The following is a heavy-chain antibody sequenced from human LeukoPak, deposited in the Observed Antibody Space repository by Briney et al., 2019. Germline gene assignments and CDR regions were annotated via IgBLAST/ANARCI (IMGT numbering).Heavy chain of an antibody. CDR1: GFSLSTSGMC. D-gene: IGHD3-22*01. J-gene: IGHJ4*02. V-gene: IGHV2-70*11. CDR2: IDWDDDK. CDR3: AQILHYDGSGYYYFDY. Sequence: SGPTLVNPTQTLTLTCTFSGFSLSTSGMCVSWIRQPPGKALEWLARIDWDDDKYYSTSLKTRLTISKDTSKNQVVLTMTNMDPVDTATYYCAQILHYDGSGYYYFDYWGQGTLVTVSS.